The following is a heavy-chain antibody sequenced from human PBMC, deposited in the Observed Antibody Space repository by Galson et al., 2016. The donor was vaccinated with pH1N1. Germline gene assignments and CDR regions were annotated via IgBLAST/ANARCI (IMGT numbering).Heavy chain of an antibody. CDR3: ARAGENYYETSGYGKT. V-gene: IGHV1-69*05. J-gene: IGHJ4*02. CDR2: IIALFGTT. CDR1: GVIFRNFA. Sequence: SVKVSCKASGVIFRNFAMSWVRQAPGQGLEWMGGIIALFGTTNYAQKFKGGLTITTDESTSTVYMELSSLRSEDTAVYYCARAGENYYETSGYGKTWGQGTLVTVSS. D-gene: IGHD3-22*01.